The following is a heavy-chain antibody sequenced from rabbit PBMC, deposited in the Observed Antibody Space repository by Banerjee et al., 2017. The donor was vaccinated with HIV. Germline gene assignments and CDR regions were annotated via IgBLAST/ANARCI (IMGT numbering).Heavy chain of an antibody. CDR1: GFTFSSSYW. Sequence: QEQLEESGGDLVKPEGSLTLTCTASGFTFSSSYWMSWVRQAPGKGLEWIGTIYAGSSGTTYYASWAKGRFTISKTSSTTVTLQMTSLTAADTATYFCARDLFAGTNFWGQGTLVTVS. D-gene: IGHD4-2*01. CDR3: ARDLFAGTNF. CDR2: IYAGSSGTT. J-gene: IGHJ3*01. V-gene: IGHV1S45*01.